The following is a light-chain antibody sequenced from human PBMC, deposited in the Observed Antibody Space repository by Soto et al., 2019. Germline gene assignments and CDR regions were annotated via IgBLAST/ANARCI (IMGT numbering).Light chain of an antibody. J-gene: IGKJ4*01. CDR2: GAS. CDR1: QSLTYSF. CDR3: QQYGRLPLS. V-gene: IGKV3-20*01. Sequence: EILLTQSPGTLSLSPGDRATLSCRASQSLTYSFLAWYQQQPGQAPRLLISGASIRATDIPDRFSGSGSGTDFSLTISRLEPEDSAVYFCQQYGRLPLSFGGGTKVEIK.